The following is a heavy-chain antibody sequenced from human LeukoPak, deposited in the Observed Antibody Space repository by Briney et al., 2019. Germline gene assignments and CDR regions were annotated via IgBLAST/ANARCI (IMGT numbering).Heavy chain of an antibody. J-gene: IGHJ4*02. D-gene: IGHD2-21*02. CDR3: ARQVGTGFDY. V-gene: IGHV3-30-3*01. CDR1: GFTFSHYT. CDR2: ILYDGSNK. Sequence: GGSLRLSCVASGFTFSHYTMHWVRQAPGKGLEWVALILYDGSNKYYADSVKGRFTISRDNAKNSLYLQMNSLRAEDTAVYYCARQVGTGFDYWGQGTLVTVSS.